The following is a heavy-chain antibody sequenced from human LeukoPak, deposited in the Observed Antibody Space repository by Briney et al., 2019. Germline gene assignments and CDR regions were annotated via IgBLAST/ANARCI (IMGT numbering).Heavy chain of an antibody. D-gene: IGHD3-3*01. J-gene: IGHJ3*01. V-gene: IGHV1-2*02. CDR3: ARLTIFGVVIPS. CDR1: GYTFTGYY. Sequence: ASVKVSCKASGYTFTGYYMHWVRQAPGQGLEWMGWINPKSGDTNYAQKFQGRVTMTRDASITTAYMELSRLRSDDTAVYYCARLTIFGVVIPSWGQGTMVTVSS. CDR2: INPKSGDT.